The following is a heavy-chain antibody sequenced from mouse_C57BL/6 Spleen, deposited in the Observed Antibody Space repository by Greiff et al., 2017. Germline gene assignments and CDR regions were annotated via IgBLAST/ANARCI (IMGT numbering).Heavy chain of an antibody. CDR2: IYPGSGNT. J-gene: IGHJ4*01. CDR3: AILLGYAMDY. D-gene: IGHD2-1*01. V-gene: IGHV1-76*01. Sequence: VQLVESGAELVRPGASVKLSCKASGYTFTDYYINWVKQRPGQGLEWIARIYPGSGNTYYNEKFKGKATLTAEKSSSTAYMQLSSLTSEDSAVYFCAILLGYAMDYWGQGTSVTVSS. CDR1: GYTFTDYY.